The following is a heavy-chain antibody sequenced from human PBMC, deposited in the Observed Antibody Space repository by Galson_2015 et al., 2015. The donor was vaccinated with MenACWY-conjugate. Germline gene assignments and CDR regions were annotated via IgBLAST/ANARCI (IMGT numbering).Heavy chain of an antibody. V-gene: IGHV3-23*01. J-gene: IGHJ3*02. D-gene: IGHD3-3*01. CDR1: GFTFSSNS. Sequence: SLRLSCAASGFTFSSNSMSWVRQAPGKGLEWVSYIRASGGGTYYADPVKGRFTISRDNTKNTLYLEMNNLGPEDTAVYYCAKKGSGSDPNAFDIWGQGTMVTAFS. CDR2: IRASGGGT. CDR3: AKKGSGSDPNAFDI.